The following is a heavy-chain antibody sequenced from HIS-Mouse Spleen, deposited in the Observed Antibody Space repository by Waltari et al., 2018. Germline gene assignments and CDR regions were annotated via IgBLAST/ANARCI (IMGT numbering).Heavy chain of an antibody. CDR2: IYYSGST. Sequence: QLQLQDSGPGLGKPSETLSLPCTVYGGPIRSSSYYWGWIRQPPGKGLEWIGSIYYSGSTYYNPSLKSRVTISVDTSKNQFSLKLSSVTAADTAVYYCAREIPYSSSWYDWYFDLWGRGTLVTVSS. CDR1: GGPIRSSSYY. J-gene: IGHJ2*01. V-gene: IGHV4-39*07. D-gene: IGHD6-13*01. CDR3: AREIPYSSSWYDWYFDL.